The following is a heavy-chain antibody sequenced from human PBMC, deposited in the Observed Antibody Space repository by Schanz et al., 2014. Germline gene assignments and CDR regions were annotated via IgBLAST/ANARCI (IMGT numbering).Heavy chain of an antibody. CDR1: GFTFGDYA. CDR2: INTGVNT. V-gene: IGHV3-23*04. Sequence: VQLVQSGGGLVQPGGSLRLSCAASGFTFGDYAMTWVRQAPGKGLEWVSAINTGVNTYYADSVKGRFTISRDNSKNTLYLQMKSLRAEDTAVYYCARDRRNADLDYWGQGTLVTVSS. J-gene: IGHJ4*02. CDR3: ARDRRNADLDY. D-gene: IGHD1-1*01.